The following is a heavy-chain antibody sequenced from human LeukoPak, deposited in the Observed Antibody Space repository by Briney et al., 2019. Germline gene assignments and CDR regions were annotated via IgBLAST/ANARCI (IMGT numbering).Heavy chain of an antibody. CDR1: GYTFTSHY. V-gene: IGHV1-46*01. CDR2: INPSDHFT. Sequence: ASVKVSCKTSGYTFTSHYMHWVRQAPGQGLEWMGVINPSDHFTRYAQKFQGRVTMTRDTSISTAYMELSRLRSDDTAVYYCARGEGEVHYYYYMDVWGKGTTVAVSS. J-gene: IGHJ6*03. D-gene: IGHD3-10*01. CDR3: ARGEGEVHYYYYMDV.